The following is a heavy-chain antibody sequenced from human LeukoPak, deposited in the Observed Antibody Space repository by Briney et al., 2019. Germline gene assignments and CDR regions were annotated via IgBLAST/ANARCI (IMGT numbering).Heavy chain of an antibody. V-gene: IGHV4-39*01. Sequence: SETLSLTCTVSGGSITSSSYYWGWIRQPPGKGLEWIGSIYYSGSTYYNPSLKSRVTISVDTSKNQFSLKLSSVTAADTAVYYCAQWGDWSDAFDIWGQGTMVTVSS. CDR2: IYYSGST. CDR1: GGSITSSSYY. CDR3: AQWGDWSDAFDI. J-gene: IGHJ3*02. D-gene: IGHD3/OR15-3a*01.